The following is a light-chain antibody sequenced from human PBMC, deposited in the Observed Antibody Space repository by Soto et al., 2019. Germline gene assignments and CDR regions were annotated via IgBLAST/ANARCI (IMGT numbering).Light chain of an antibody. V-gene: IGKV3-15*01. CDR2: GAS. Sequence: ENVLTQSPGTLSFSPGERATLSCRASQSVSANLVWYQQKPGQPPRLLIYGASTRASGTPARFSGSGSGTEFTLTISSLQSEDFAAYYCQQYNNWPPLTFGGGTKVDIK. CDR1: QSVSAN. J-gene: IGKJ4*01. CDR3: QQYNNWPPLT.